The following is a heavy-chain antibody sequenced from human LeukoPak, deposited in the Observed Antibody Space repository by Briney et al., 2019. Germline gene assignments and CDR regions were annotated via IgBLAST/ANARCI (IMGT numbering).Heavy chain of an antibody. D-gene: IGHD6-19*01. CDR1: GFSFDTYS. J-gene: IGHJ4*02. V-gene: IGHV3-48*04. CDR2: ISFSSTTI. CDR3: AKDSGLGQWLRESAYYFDY. Sequence: GGTLRLSCAASGFSFDTYSMNWFRQAPGKGLEWVAYISFSSTTIFYADFVKGRFTISRDNAQNSLYLQMNSLRAEDTALYYCAKDSGLGQWLRESAYYFDYWGQGTLVTVSS.